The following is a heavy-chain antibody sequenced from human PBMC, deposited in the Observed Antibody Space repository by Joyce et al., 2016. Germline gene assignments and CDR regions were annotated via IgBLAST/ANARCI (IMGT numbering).Heavy chain of an antibody. J-gene: IGHJ4*02. CDR3: AKGGQWQRVDY. Sequence: EVQLLESGGALVQPGGSLRLSCAASGFTFSTYAMTWVRQTPGKGLAWVSSINSNGANTYYADAVKGRFTVSRDNSKNTLYLQMNSLRAEDTAVYYCAKGGQWQRVDYWGQGTLVTVSS. D-gene: IGHD6-19*01. CDR2: INSNGANT. V-gene: IGHV3-23*01. CDR1: GFTFSTYA.